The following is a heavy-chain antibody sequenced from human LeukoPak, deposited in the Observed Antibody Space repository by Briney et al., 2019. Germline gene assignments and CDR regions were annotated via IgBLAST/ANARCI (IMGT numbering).Heavy chain of an antibody. D-gene: IGHD6-13*01. CDR3: ARDGAYTSTFWDY. J-gene: IGHJ4*02. CDR1: GYTFTNYV. Sequence: ASVKVSCKASGYTFTNYVMHWVRQAPGQRLEWMGWINAGNGNTRYSQKFQGRVTITRDTSASTAYMELSGLRSEDTAVYYCARDGAYTSTFWDYWGQGTLVTVSS. V-gene: IGHV1-3*01. CDR2: INAGNGNT.